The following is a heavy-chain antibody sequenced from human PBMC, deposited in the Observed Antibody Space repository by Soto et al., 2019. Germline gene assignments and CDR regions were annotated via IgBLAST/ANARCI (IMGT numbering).Heavy chain of an antibody. CDR2: ISSSSGYA. D-gene: IGHD3-10*01. Sequence: GGPWSLSCASSGFSFSTDSMNWVRQAPGEGRGWVSLISSSSGYAYYAYSVQGRLTASRDNARSSVYLQMNSLTADDTAVYYCAKYYHGNSYYCGLDDWGQGAKVSDSS. CDR3: AKYYHGNSYYCGLDD. CDR1: GFSFSTDS. J-gene: IGHJ6*02. V-gene: IGHV3-21*06.